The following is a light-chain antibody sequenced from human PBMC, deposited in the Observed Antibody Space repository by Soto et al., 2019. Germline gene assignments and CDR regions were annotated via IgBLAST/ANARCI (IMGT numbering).Light chain of an antibody. V-gene: IGKV3-15*01. CDR1: QSVNSN. CDR3: QQYKNWPT. J-gene: IGKJ1*01. Sequence: EIVMTQSPATLSVSPGERATLSCRASQSVNSNLAWYQQKPGQAPRLLIYGASTRATGVPARFSGSGSGTEFTLTVSSLQSEDFAVYFCQQYKNWPTFGQGTKVDIK. CDR2: GAS.